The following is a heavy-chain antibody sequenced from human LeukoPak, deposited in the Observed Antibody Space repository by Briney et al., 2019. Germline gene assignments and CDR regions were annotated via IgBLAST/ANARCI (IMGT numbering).Heavy chain of an antibody. D-gene: IGHD6-13*01. V-gene: IGHV4-39*01. CDR1: GGSTSSSSSY. CDR3: ARQPAVAASGNFVDS. Sequence: PETLSLTRTVSGGSTSSSSSYWGWTRQPPGKGREWIGSIYYSGSTYYNPSLKSRVTISVDTSKNQCSLKLSSVTAADTAVYYCARQPAVAASGNFVDSWGQGTLVTVSS. J-gene: IGHJ4*02. CDR2: IYYSGST.